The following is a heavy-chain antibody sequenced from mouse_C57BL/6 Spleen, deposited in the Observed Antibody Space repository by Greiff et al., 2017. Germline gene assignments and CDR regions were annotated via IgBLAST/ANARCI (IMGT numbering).Heavy chain of an antibody. Sequence: VQLQQSGAELVKPGASVKLSCKASGYTFTSYCMHWVNQTPGQGLEWIGSINPSSGYTKYNQKFKDKATLTADKSSSTAYMQLSSLKYEDSAGYYCARVEDYGNCYPLDDWGQGTTLTVSS. CDR2: INPSSGYT. V-gene: IGHV1-7*01. CDR1: GYTFTSYC. CDR3: ARVEDYGNCYPLDD. J-gene: IGHJ2*01. D-gene: IGHD1-1*01.